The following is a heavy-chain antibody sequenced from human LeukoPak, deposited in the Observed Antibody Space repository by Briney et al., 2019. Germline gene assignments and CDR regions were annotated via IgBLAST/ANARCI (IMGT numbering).Heavy chain of an antibody. CDR1: GYTFTSFD. V-gene: IGHV1-8*01. D-gene: IGHD2-15*01. CDR3: ARGLRYCSGGRCYFSPPYYYYMDV. J-gene: IGHJ6*03. Sequence: ASVKVSCKASGYTFTSFDMNWVRQATGQGLEWMGWMNPNSGNTGYAQKFQGRVTMTRNTSISTAYMDLSSLRSEDTAVYYCARGLRYCSGGRCYFSPPYYYYMDVWGKGTTVTISS. CDR2: MNPNSGNT.